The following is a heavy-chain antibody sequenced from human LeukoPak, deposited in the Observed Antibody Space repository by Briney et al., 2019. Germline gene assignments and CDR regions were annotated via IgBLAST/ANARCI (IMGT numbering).Heavy chain of an antibody. Sequence: PSETLSLTCTVSGYSISSGYYWGWIRQPPGKGLEWIGSIYHSGSTYYNPSLKSRVTISVDTSKNQFSLKLSSVTAADTAVYYCARESKARGMDYWGQGTLVTVSS. V-gene: IGHV4-38-2*02. J-gene: IGHJ4*02. CDR1: GYSISSGYY. CDR3: ARESKARGMDY. CDR2: IYHSGST.